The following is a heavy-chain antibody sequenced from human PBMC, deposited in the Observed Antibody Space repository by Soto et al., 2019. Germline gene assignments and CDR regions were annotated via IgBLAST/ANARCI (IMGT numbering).Heavy chain of an antibody. CDR2: VHSTGST. D-gene: IGHD3-10*01. CDR3: ARDSVSLTLFDY. CDR1: CGSLSGYH. V-gene: IGHV4-4*07. Sequence: SETLSLTCTVSCGSLSGYHWSWVRQPAGKGLEWIGRVHSTGSTDYNPSVKSRITVSLDTSKKQFSLKLKSVTAADTALYFCARDSVSLTLFDYWGQGIQVTVSS. J-gene: IGHJ4*02.